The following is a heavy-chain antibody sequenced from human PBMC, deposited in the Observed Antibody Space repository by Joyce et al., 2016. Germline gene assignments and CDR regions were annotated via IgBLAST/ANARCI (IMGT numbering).Heavy chain of an antibody. D-gene: IGHD6-6*01. CDR2: IHYDGTT. CDR1: GVPMSRYY. V-gene: IGHV4-59*01. CDR3: ASGQYNFDY. J-gene: IGHJ4*02. Sequence: QVQLQESGPGLLKPSETLSLTCTVSGVPMSRYYWNWIRQSPGRGLEWIGYIHYDGTTTDNPSLKSRGNISIDPPKSHFSLRLKSMTAGDSAVYYCASGQYNFDYWGQGTLVTVSA.